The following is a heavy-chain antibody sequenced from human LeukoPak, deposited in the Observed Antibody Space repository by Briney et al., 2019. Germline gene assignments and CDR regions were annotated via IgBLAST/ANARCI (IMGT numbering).Heavy chain of an antibody. CDR3: ATNGYSGYDLHAFDI. D-gene: IGHD5-12*01. CDR1: GGSISSGGYY. J-gene: IGHJ3*02. Sequence: SESLSLTCTVSGGSISSGGYYWSWIRQPPGKGLEWIGYIYHSGSTYYNPSLKSRVTISVDRSKNQFSLKLSSVTAADTAVYYCATNGYSGYDLHAFDIWGQGTMVTVSS. CDR2: IYHSGST. V-gene: IGHV4-30-2*01.